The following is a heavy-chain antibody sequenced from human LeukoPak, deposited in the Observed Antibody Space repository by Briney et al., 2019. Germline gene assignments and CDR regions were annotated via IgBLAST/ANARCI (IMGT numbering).Heavy chain of an antibody. J-gene: IGHJ5*02. CDR2: FFLKGST. Sequence: SETLSLTCTVSGYSITSAYYWGWIRQPPGKGLEWIGSFFLKGSTYYNPSLKSRVTISVDTSKNQFSLTLSSVTAADTAVYYCARAAETRLLRYFDWLWSEFWFDPWGQGTLVTVSS. CDR1: GYSITSAYY. D-gene: IGHD3-9*01. V-gene: IGHV4-38-2*02. CDR3: ARAAETRLLRYFDWLWSEFWFDP.